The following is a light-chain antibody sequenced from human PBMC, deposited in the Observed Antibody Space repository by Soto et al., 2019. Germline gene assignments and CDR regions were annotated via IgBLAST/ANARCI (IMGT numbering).Light chain of an antibody. J-gene: IGLJ1*01. CDR1: SSDVGGYNY. Sequence: QSITISCTGTSSDVGGYNYVSWYQQHPGKAPKLMIYEVSNRPSGVSNRFSGSKSGNTASLTISGLQAEDEADYYCSSYTSSTFYVFGTGTKVTVL. V-gene: IGLV2-14*01. CDR3: SSYTSSTFYV. CDR2: EVS.